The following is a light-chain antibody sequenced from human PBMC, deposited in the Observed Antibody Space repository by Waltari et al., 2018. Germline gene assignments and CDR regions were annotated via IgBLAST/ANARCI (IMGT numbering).Light chain of an antibody. J-gene: IGLJ2*01. CDR1: SSNIGSNF. Sequence: QSVLTQPPSASGAPGQRVTISCSGSSSNIGSNFVYWYQQLPGTAPKLLIYRNNQPPSGVPDRFSGSKSGTSASLAISGLRSEDEAHYYCAAWDDSLEEVFGGGTKLTVL. CDR3: AAWDDSLEEV. CDR2: RNN. V-gene: IGLV1-47*01.